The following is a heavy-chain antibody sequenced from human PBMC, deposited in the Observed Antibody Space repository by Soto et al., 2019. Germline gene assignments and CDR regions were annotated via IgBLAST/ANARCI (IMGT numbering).Heavy chain of an antibody. J-gene: IGHJ1*01. D-gene: IGHD2-15*01. Sequence: QVQLVESGGGVVQPGRSLRLSCAASGFTFSSYGMHWVRQAPGKGLEWVAVISYDGSNKYYADSVKGRFTISRDTSKNTLYLQMNSLRAEDTAVYYCAKDRDIVVVVAALQHWGQGTLVTVSS. CDR3: AKDRDIVVVVAALQH. CDR1: GFTFSSYG. CDR2: ISYDGSNK. V-gene: IGHV3-30*18.